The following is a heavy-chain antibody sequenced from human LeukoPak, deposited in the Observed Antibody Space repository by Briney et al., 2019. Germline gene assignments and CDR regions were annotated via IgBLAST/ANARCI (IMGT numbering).Heavy chain of an antibody. D-gene: IGHD6-19*01. CDR3: AKDTTAVAGTGIDY. J-gene: IGHJ4*02. V-gene: IGHV3-9*01. Sequence: GGSLRLSCAPSEFTFDDYAMHWVRQAPGKGLEWVSGISWNSGSIGYADSVKGRFTISRDNAKNSLYLQMNSLRAEDTALYYCAKDTTAVAGTGIDYWGQGTLVTVSS. CDR2: ISWNSGSI. CDR1: EFTFDDYA.